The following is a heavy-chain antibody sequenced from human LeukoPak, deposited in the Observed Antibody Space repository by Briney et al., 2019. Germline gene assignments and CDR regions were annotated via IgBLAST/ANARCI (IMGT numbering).Heavy chain of an antibody. V-gene: IGHV1-46*01. CDR1: GYTFTSNY. CDR2: INPSAGST. D-gene: IGHD3-10*01. Sequence: ASVKVSCKASGYTFTSNYMHWVRQAPGQGLEWMGIINPSAGSTTYAQKFQGRVTMTRDTSTSTVYMEVSSLRSEDTAVYYCAREAYYGSGTCYKGLCWFDPWGQGTLVTVSS. CDR3: AREAYYGSGTCYKGLCWFDP. J-gene: IGHJ5*02.